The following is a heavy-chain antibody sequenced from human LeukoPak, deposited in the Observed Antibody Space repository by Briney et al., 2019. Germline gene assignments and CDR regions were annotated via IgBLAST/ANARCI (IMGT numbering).Heavy chain of an antibody. Sequence: SVKVSCKASGGTFSSDAISWVRQAPGQGLEWMGRIIPILGIANYAQKFQGGVTISADKSPRTAYMELSSLRCEDTAVYYSARGGWGINWKPVDYWGEGTLVTVSS. CDR3: ARGGWGINWKPVDY. D-gene: IGHD1-20*01. V-gene: IGHV1-69*04. CDR2: IIPILGIA. CDR1: GGTFSSDA. J-gene: IGHJ4*02.